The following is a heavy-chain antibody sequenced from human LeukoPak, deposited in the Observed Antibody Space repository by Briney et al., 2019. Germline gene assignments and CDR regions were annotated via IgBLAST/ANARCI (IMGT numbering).Heavy chain of an antibody. CDR1: GGSISSYY. Sequence: SETLSLTCTVSGGSISSYYWGWIRQPPGKGLEWIGSIYYSGSTYYNPSLKSRVTISVDTSKNQFSLKLSSVTAADTAVYYCARDHCSSTSCYYYYMDVWGKGTTVTVSS. CDR2: IYYSGST. J-gene: IGHJ6*03. D-gene: IGHD2-2*01. CDR3: ARDHCSSTSCYYYYMDV. V-gene: IGHV4-39*07.